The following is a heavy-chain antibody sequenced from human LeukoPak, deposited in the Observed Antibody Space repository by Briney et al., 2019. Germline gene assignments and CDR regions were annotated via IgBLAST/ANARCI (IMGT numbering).Heavy chain of an antibody. V-gene: IGHV4-38-2*01. CDR2: IYHSGST. CDR3: ASYEYSSSWVNYFDY. Sequence: SETLSLTCAVSGYSISSGYYWGWIRQPPGKGLEGIGSIYHSGSTYYNPSLKSRVTISVDTSKNQFSLKLSSVTAADTAVYYCASYEYSSSWVNYFDYWGQGTLVTASS. D-gene: IGHD6-6*01. J-gene: IGHJ4*02. CDR1: GYSISSGYY.